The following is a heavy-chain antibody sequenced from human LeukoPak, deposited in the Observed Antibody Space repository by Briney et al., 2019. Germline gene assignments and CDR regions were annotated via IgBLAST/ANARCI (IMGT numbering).Heavy chain of an antibody. Sequence: GGSQRLSCAASGFTFSSYSMNWVRQAPGKGLEWVSSISSSSSYIYYADSVKGRFTISRDNAKNSLYLQMNSLRAEDTAVYYCARVHDHKYYFMDVWGKGTTVTVSS. V-gene: IGHV3-21*01. D-gene: IGHD3-3*01. CDR1: GFTFSSYS. J-gene: IGHJ6*03. CDR2: ISSSSSYI. CDR3: ARVHDHKYYFMDV.